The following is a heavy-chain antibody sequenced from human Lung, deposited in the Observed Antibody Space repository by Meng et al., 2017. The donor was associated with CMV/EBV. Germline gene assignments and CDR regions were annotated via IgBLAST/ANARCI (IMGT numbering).Heavy chain of an antibody. J-gene: IGHJ4*02. D-gene: IGHD3-10*01. CDR1: GGSVSSGSYY. Sequence: TGTVAGGSVSSGSYYWSWIRQPPGKGLEWIGYIYYSGSTNYNPSLKSRVTISVDTSKNQFSLKLSSVTAADTAVYYCARDHGSGTVDYWGQGTLVTVSS. V-gene: IGHV4-61*01. CDR2: IYYSGST. CDR3: ARDHGSGTVDY.